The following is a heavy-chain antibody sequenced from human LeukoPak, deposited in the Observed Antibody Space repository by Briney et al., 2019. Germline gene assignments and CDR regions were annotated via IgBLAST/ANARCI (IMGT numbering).Heavy chain of an antibody. CDR3: ARVMSTLTTLDAFDI. CDR2: INPHSGGT. Sequence: ASVKVSCKASGYTFTGYHMHWVRQAPGQGLEWMGWINPHSGGTKFALKFQDKVTMTRDTSITTAYMELSSLKSDDTALYYCARVMSTLTTLDAFDIWGQGTMVTVSS. J-gene: IGHJ3*02. CDR1: GYTFTGYH. V-gene: IGHV1-2*02. D-gene: IGHD4-11*01.